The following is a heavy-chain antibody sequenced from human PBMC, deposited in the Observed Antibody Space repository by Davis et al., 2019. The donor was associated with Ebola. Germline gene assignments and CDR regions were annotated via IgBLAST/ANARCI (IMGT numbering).Heavy chain of an antibody. CDR1: GGSFSGYY. D-gene: IGHD3-16*01. CDR2: VNQSGGA. J-gene: IGHJ4*02. CDR3: ARRAGHYYDSGIDF. Sequence: SETLSLTCAVYGGSFSGYYWTWIRQSPGKGLEWIGEVNQSGGASYNPSLKTRVTILVDTSKNHFSLKLSSVTAADTAVYYCARRAGHYYDSGIDFWGQGSLVTVSS. V-gene: IGHV4-34*01.